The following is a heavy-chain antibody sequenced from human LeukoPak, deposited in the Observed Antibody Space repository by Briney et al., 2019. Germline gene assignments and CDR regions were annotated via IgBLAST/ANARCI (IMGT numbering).Heavy chain of an antibody. CDR3: AEGKDYYDSSGYYYVWEYFDY. Sequence: PGGSLRLSCAASGFTFSSYAMSWVRQAPGKGLEWVSAISGSGGSTYYADSVKGRFTISRDNSKNTLYLQMNSLRAEDTAVYYCAEGKDYYDSSGYYYVWEYFDYWGQGTLVTASS. V-gene: IGHV3-23*01. CDR2: ISGSGGST. J-gene: IGHJ4*02. CDR1: GFTFSSYA. D-gene: IGHD3-22*01.